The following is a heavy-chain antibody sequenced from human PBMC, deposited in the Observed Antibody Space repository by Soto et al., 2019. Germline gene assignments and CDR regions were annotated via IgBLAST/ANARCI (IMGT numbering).Heavy chain of an antibody. Sequence: AVGSLRLSCAASGFTFSTYNMNWVRQAPGKGLEWVSSISSSSSYIYYADSVKGRFTISRDNAKNSLYLQMNSLRAEDTAVYYCARDYDFWSGRGGMDVWGQGTTVTVSS. D-gene: IGHD3-3*01. CDR1: GFTFSTYN. CDR3: ARDYDFWSGRGGMDV. CDR2: ISSSSSYI. J-gene: IGHJ6*02. V-gene: IGHV3-21*01.